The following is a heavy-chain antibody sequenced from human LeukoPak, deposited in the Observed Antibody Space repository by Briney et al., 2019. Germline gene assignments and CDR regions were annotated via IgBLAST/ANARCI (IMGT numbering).Heavy chain of an antibody. D-gene: IGHD2-2*01. Sequence: SETLSLTCTVSGGSINSSTYYWGWIRQPPGKGLEWIGSIYYSGSTYYNPSLKSRVTISVDRSKNQFSLKLSSVTAADTAVYYCARVDGDIVVVPAAPFDYWGQGTLVPVSS. V-gene: IGHV4-39*07. CDR1: GGSINSSTYY. CDR2: IYYSGST. J-gene: IGHJ4*02. CDR3: ARVDGDIVVVPAAPFDY.